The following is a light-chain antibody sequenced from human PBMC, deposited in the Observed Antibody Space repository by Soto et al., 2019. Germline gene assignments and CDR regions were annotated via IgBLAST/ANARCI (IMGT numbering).Light chain of an antibody. CDR2: SGS. Sequence: DIQMTQSPSSVSASLGDTVTITCRASQDINVYLNWYQQKPGEVPKLLIYSGSTLHSGVPSRFNGSGSETDFTLTIRSLQPEDFATYYCQHAYVAQYSFGQGPKVDIX. CDR1: QDINVY. J-gene: IGKJ2*03. CDR3: QHAYVAQYS. V-gene: IGKV1-39*01.